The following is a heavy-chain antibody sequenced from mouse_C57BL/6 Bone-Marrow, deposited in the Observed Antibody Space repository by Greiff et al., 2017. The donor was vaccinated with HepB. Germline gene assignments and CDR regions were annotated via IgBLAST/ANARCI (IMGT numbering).Heavy chain of an antibody. J-gene: IGHJ2*01. D-gene: IGHD1-1*01. CDR3: AIWGYYGSSYVDY. CDR2: ISSGSSTI. V-gene: IGHV5-17*01. Sequence: EVQLVESGGGLVKPGGSLKLSCAASGFTFSDYGMHWVRQAPEKGLEWVAYISSGSSTIYYADTVKGRFTIARDNAKNTLFLQMTSLRSEDTAMYYCAIWGYYGSSYVDYWGQGTTLTVSS. CDR1: GFTFSDYG.